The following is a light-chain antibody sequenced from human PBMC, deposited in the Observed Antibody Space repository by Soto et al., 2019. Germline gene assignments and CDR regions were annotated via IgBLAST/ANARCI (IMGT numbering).Light chain of an antibody. V-gene: IGKV3-20*01. Sequence: EIVLTQSPDTLSLSPGERATLSCSASQTISSSSLAWYQQKGGQAPRLLIYGASSRATGIPDRFSGSGSGTDFTLTISRLEPDDFAVYYCQQYGSSSTFGQGTRLEIK. CDR2: GAS. CDR1: QTISSSS. J-gene: IGKJ5*01. CDR3: QQYGSSST.